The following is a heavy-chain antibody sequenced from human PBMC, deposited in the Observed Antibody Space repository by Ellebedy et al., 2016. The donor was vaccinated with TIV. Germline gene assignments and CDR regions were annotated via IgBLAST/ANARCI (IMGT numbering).Heavy chain of an antibody. CDR1: GYTFTSYG. Sequence: ASVKVSCKASGYTFTSYGISWVRQAPGQGLEWMGWISAYNGNTNYAQKLQGRVTMTTDTSTSTAYMELRSLRSDDTAVYYCARETPPLGATTFWFDPWGQGTLVTVSS. J-gene: IGHJ5*02. CDR3: ARETPPLGATTFWFDP. D-gene: IGHD1-26*01. V-gene: IGHV1-18*04. CDR2: ISAYNGNT.